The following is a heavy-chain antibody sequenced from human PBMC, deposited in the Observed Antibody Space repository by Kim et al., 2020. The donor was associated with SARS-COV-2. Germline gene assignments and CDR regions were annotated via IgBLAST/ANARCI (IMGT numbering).Heavy chain of an antibody. D-gene: IGHD3-10*01. V-gene: IGHV3-23*01. Sequence: GGSLRLSCAASGFTFSSYAMSWVRQAPGKGLEWVSAISGSGGSTYYADSVKGRFTISRDNSKNTLYLQMNSLRAEDTAVYYCAKDQHYYGSGSYSQDQFDYWGQGTLVTVSS. CDR1: GFTFSSYA. CDR2: ISGSGGST. J-gene: IGHJ4*02. CDR3: AKDQHYYGSGSYSQDQFDY.